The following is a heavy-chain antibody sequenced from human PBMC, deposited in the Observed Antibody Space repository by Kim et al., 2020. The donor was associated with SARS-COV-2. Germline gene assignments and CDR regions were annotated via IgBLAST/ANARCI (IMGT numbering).Heavy chain of an antibody. CDR1: GYTFTSYG. CDR3: ARDGGQKYDILTGYYNLDYFDY. Sequence: ASVKVSCKASGYTFTSYGINWVRQAPGQGLEWMGWISTYDANTNYAPRLQGRVTVTTDTSTSTAYMELRSLRSDDTAIYYCARDGGQKYDILTGYYNLDYFDYWGQGTLVTVSS. J-gene: IGHJ4*02. CDR2: ISTYDANT. V-gene: IGHV1-18*01. D-gene: IGHD3-9*01.